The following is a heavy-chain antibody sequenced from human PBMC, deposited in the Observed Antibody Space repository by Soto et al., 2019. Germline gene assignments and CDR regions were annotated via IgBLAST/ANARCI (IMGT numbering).Heavy chain of an antibody. V-gene: IGHV3-23*01. J-gene: IGHJ4*02. Sequence: EVQLLESGGDLVQPGGSLRLSCAASGFTFSNYDMSWVRQAPGKGLEWVSSVSSSGSSTNYADSVKGRFTISRDNTKNTRYLQMSSLGAADTAVYHCARRDCGSGRICEFGAPAFAYWGQGNLVTVTS. D-gene: IGHD2-21*01. CDR1: GFTFSNYD. CDR2: VSSSGSST. CDR3: ARRDCGSGRICEFGAPAFAY.